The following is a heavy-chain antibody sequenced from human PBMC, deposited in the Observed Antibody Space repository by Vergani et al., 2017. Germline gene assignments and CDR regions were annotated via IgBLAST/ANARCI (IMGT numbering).Heavy chain of an antibody. CDR3: ASFDSGSYYSQAPFDY. Sequence: QVQLVQSGAEVKKPGASVKVSCKASGYTFTSYAISWVRQAPGQGLEWMGRIIPIFGTANYAQKFQGRVTITRDTSASTAYMELSSLRSEDTAVYYCASFDSGSYYSQAPFDYWGQGTLVTVSS. CDR2: IIPIFGTA. V-gene: IGHV1-69*06. D-gene: IGHD3-10*01. CDR1: GYTFTSYA. J-gene: IGHJ4*02.